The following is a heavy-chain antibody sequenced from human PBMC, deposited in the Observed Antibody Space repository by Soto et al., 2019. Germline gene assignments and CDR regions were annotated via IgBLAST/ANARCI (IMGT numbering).Heavy chain of an antibody. J-gene: IGHJ6*02. D-gene: IGHD3-3*01. CDR2: ISSSSSYI. V-gene: IGHV3-21*01. CDR1: GFTFSSYS. CDR3: ARGPRGYYTSTLYYYYYYGMDV. Sequence: EVQLVESGGGLVKPGGSLRLSCAASGFTFSSYSMNWVRQAPGKGLEWVSSISSSSSYIYYADSVKGRFTISRDNAKNSLYLQMNNLRAEDAAVYYCARGPRGYYTSTLYYYYYYGMDVWGQGTTVTVSS.